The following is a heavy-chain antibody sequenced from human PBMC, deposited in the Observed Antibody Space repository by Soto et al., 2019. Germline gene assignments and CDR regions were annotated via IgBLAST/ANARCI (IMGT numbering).Heavy chain of an antibody. CDR3: AREYRAGSGSTARDYFDY. J-gene: IGHJ4*02. V-gene: IGHV3-7*03. CDR2: IKQDGSEK. Sequence: GGSLRLSCAASGFTFSSYWMSWVRQAPGKGLECVANIKQDGSEKYYVDSVKGRFTISRDNAKKSLNLQMNSLRAEDTAVYYCAREYRAGSGSTARDYFDYWGQGTMVTVYS. D-gene: IGHD6-19*01. CDR1: GFTFSSYW.